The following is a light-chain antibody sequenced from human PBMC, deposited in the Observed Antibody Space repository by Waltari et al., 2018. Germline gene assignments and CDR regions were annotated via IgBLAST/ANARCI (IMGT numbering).Light chain of an antibody. CDR1: SSNIGTTS. CDR2: YDD. CDR3: AAWDDSLNAVV. Sequence: QSVLTQPPSVSEAPRQRVTISCSGSSSNIGTTSVHWYGRLPGEAPKRLLYYDDLLPSGVSDRFSGSKSGTSASMAIGGLLSEDEGDYYCAAWDDSLNAVVFGGGTKLTVL. V-gene: IGLV1-36*01. J-gene: IGLJ2*01.